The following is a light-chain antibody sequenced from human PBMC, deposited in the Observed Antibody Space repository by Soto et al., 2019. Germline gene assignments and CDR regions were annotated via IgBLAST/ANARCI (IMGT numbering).Light chain of an antibody. V-gene: IGLV2-8*01. CDR3: SAYAGSNNFV. CDR1: SSDIGDNY. J-gene: IGLJ1*01. CDR2: EVS. Sequence: QSARTPHPAASGSPGQSVTISCTGTSSDIGDNYVSWYQQHPGKAPKLIIYEVSLRPSGVPDRFSGSKSGNTASLTVSGLQTEDEADYYCSAYAGSNNFVFGSGPKVTVL.